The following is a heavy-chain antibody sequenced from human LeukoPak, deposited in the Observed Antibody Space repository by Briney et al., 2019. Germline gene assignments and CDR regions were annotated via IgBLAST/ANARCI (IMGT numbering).Heavy chain of an antibody. Sequence: PGGSLRLSCGASGFTFSSYAMSWVRQAPGKGLEWVSAISGSGGSTYYADSVKGRFTISRDNSKNTLYLQMNSLRAEDTAVYYCAKTVRITMVRGVITPPYFDYWGQGTLVTVSS. CDR1: GFTFSSYA. J-gene: IGHJ4*02. CDR2: ISGSGGST. V-gene: IGHV3-23*01. D-gene: IGHD3-10*01. CDR3: AKTVRITMVRGVITPPYFDY.